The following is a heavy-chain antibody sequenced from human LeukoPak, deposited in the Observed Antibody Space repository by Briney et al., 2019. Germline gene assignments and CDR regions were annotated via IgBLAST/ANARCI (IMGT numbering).Heavy chain of an antibody. J-gene: IGHJ4*02. CDR1: GYSFTSYL. Sequence: GESLKIFCMAPGYSFTSYLIGWVRQMPGKGLEWVGIIYPSDCDTRELLSFQVQVTISADMSVTIAYLQWSSLKASDTAMADCARPHTSSWTPFDNWGQGTLVTVSS. CDR2: IYPSDCDT. D-gene: IGHD6-13*01. CDR3: ARPHTSSWTPFDN. V-gene: IGHV5-51*01.